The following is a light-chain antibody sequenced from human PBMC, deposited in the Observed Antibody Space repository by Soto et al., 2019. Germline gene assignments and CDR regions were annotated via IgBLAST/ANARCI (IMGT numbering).Light chain of an antibody. CDR3: SSNTISSIRYV. J-gene: IGLJ1*01. Sequence: QSALTQPASVSGSPGQSITISCTGTSSDVGGYNYVSWYQQHPGKVPKLMIYEVSNRPSGVSNRFSGSKSGNTASLTISGLQAEDEADYYCSSNTISSIRYVFGTGTKLTVL. V-gene: IGLV2-14*01. CDR2: EVS. CDR1: SSDVGGYNY.